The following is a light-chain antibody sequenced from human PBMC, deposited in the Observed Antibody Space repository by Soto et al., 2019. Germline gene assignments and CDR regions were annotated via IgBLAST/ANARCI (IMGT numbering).Light chain of an antibody. CDR1: QSVDSN. V-gene: IGKV3-15*01. CDR3: QQYNNWPPWT. J-gene: IGKJ1*01. Sequence: PGERATLSCRASQSVDSNLAWYQQKPGQAPRLLIYGASTRATGIPARFSGSGSGTEFTLTISSLQSEDFAVYYCQQYNNWPPWTFGQGTTVEIK. CDR2: GAS.